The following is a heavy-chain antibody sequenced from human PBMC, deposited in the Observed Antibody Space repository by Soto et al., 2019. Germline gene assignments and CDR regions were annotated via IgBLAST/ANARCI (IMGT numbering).Heavy chain of an antibody. CDR1: GFTFSSYG. Sequence: PGGSLRLSCAASGFTFSSYGMHWVRQAPGKGLEWVAVISYDGSNKYYADSVKGRFTISRDNSKNTLYLQMNSLRAEDTAVYYCAKVRSSSSGLGYYYGMDVWGQGTTVTVSS. V-gene: IGHV3-30*18. CDR2: ISYDGSNK. CDR3: AKVRSSSSGLGYYYGMDV. D-gene: IGHD6-6*01. J-gene: IGHJ6*02.